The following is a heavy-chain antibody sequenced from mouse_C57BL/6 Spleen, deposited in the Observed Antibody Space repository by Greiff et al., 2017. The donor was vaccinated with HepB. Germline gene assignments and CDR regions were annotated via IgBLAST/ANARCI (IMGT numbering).Heavy chain of an antibody. CDR2: IYPGSGNT. CDR3: ARSGYGYDLFDY. J-gene: IGHJ2*01. D-gene: IGHD2-2*01. V-gene: IGHV1-76*01. CDR1: GYTFTDYY. Sequence: QVQLQQSGAELVRPGASVKLSCKASGYTFTDYYINWVKQRPGQGLEWIARIYPGSGNTYYNEKFKGKATLTAEKSSSTAYMQLSSLTSEDSAVYFCARSGYGYDLFDYWGQGTTLTVST.